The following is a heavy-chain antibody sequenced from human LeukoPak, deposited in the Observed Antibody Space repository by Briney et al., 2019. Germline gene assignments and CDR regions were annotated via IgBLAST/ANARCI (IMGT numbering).Heavy chain of an antibody. Sequence: GGSLRLSCAASGFTFSSYAMSWVRQAPGKGLEWVSAISGSGGSTYYADSVKGRFTISRDNSKNTLYLQMNSLRAEDTAVYYCAKDLGTETPGYSSGWDFDYWGQGTLVTVSS. CDR3: AKDLGTETPGYSSGWDFDY. CDR1: GFTFSSYA. D-gene: IGHD6-19*01. CDR2: ISGSGGST. J-gene: IGHJ4*02. V-gene: IGHV3-23*01.